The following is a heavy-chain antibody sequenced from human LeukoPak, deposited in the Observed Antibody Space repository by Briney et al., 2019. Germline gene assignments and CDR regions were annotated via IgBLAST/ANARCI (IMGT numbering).Heavy chain of an antibody. Sequence: GGSLRLSCAASGFTFDDYEMHWVRQAPGKGLEWVGLISGGGESPYYGDFVTGRFTISRDNSKKSLYLQMNRVTTEDTALYYCAKDLVRGYRDHSNGRGGDFDFWGQGALVTVSS. CDR3: AKDLVRGYRDHSNGRGGDFDF. CDR2: ISGGGESP. J-gene: IGHJ4*02. CDR1: GFTFDDYE. V-gene: IGHV3-43*02. D-gene: IGHD4-11*01.